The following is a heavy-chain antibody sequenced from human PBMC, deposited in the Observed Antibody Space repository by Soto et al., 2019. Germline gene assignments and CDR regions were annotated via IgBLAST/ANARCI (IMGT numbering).Heavy chain of an antibody. D-gene: IGHD5-18*01. CDR1: GFSFSTSW. CDR3: ARGTLWNTAMGGLDN. CDR2: INEDGSET. Sequence: GGSLRLSCVVSGFSFSTSWMGWVRQAPGNGLEWVATINEDGSETHYVDSVKGRFTISRDSAMNSVSLQMNSLRAEDTAVYYFARGTLWNTAMGGLDNWGQGTLVTVSS. J-gene: IGHJ4*02. V-gene: IGHV3-7*03.